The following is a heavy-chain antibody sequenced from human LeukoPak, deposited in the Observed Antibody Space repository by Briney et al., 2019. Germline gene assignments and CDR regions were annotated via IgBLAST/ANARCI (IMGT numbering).Heavy chain of an antibody. J-gene: IGHJ3*02. V-gene: IGHV4-4*07. CDR1: GGSISSYY. CDR3: ARNYDSSGYYYGRAFDI. CDR2: IYTSGST. D-gene: IGHD3-22*01. Sequence: PSETLSLTCTVSGGSISSYYWSWIRQSAGKGLEWIGRIYTSGSTNYNPSLKSRVTMSVDTSKNQFSLKLSSVTAADTAVYYCARNYDSSGYYYGRAFDIWGQGTMVTVSS.